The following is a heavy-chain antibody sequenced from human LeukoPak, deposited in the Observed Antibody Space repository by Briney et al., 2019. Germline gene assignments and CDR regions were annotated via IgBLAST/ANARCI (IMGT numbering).Heavy chain of an antibody. D-gene: IGHD6-19*01. CDR1: GFTFSNYA. Sequence: GGSLRLSCAASGFTFSNYAMSWVRQAPENGLEWVSAISGSGGSTYYADSVKGRITISRDNAKNSLYLQMNSLRAEDTAVYYCARAAVAGTVHDYWGQGTLVTVSS. CDR2: ISGSGGST. J-gene: IGHJ4*02. CDR3: ARAAVAGTVHDY. V-gene: IGHV3-23*01.